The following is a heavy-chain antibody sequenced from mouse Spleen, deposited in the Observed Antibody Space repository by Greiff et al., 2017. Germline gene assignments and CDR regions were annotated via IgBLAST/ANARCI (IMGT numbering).Heavy chain of an antibody. V-gene: IGHV3-6*01. CDR3: ARDRDYYAFDY. CDR2: ISYDGSN. D-gene: IGHD1-1*01. CDR1: GYSITSGYY. Sequence: EVKVEESGPGLVKPSQSLSLTCSVTGYSITSGYYWNWIRQFPGNKLEWMGYISYDGSNNYNPSLKNRISITRDTSKNQFFLKLNSVTTEDTATYYCARDRDYYAFDYWGQGTTLTVSS. J-gene: IGHJ2*01.